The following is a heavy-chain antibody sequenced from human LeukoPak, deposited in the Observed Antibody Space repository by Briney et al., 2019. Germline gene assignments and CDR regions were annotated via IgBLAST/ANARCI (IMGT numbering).Heavy chain of an antibody. CDR2: IDPSDSYT. D-gene: IGHD2-2*01. CDR1: GYSFTSYW. J-gene: IGHJ4*02. CDR3: ARRQGCSSTSCPPDY. V-gene: IGHV5-10-1*01. Sequence: GESLKISCKGSGYSFTSYWISWVRQMPGKGLEWMGRIDPSDSYTNYSPSFQGHVTISADKSISTAYLQWSSLKASDTAMYYCARRQGCSSTSCPPDYWGQGTLVTVSP.